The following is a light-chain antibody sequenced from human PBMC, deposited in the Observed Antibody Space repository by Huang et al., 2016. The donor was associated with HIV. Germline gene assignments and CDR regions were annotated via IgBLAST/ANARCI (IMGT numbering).Light chain of an antibody. V-gene: IGKV3-15*01. J-gene: IGKJ5*01. CDR2: DAS. CDR3: QQYNDWPPIT. Sequence: EIVMTQSPDTLSVLPGERVTLSCRASESVSSSLAWYQQKSGQAPRLLIYDASTRATGIPARFSGSGSGTEFTLTINSLLSEDFAVYYCQQYNDWPPITFGQGTRLDMK. CDR1: ESVSSS.